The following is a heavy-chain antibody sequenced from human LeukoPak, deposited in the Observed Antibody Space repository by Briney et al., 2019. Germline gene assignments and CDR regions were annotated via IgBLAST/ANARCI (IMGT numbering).Heavy chain of an antibody. CDR3: ARAPSGYSLD. J-gene: IGHJ4*02. CDR1: GGSISTSNYY. V-gene: IGHV4-39*07. D-gene: IGHD5-18*01. Sequence: SETLSLTCTVSGGSISTSNYYWGWIRQPPGKGLEWIGSIYYSGSTYYNPSLKSRVTISVDTSKNQFSLKLSSVTAADTAVYYCARAPSGYSLDWGQGTLVTVSS. CDR2: IYYSGST.